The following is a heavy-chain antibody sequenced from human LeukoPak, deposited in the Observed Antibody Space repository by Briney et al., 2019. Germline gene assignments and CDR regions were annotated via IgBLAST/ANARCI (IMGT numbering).Heavy chain of an antibody. CDR1: GFTFSSYG. V-gene: IGHV3-33*01. CDR3: ARDFGRAPNSAYNYGISGHYPYYFDY. CDR2: TWYDGKNK. D-gene: IGHD3-22*01. Sequence: GRSLRLSCAASGFTFSSYGMHWVRQAPGKGLEWVAVTWYDGKNKYYADSVKGRFTISRDNSINTLYLQMNSLRAEDTAVYYCARDFGRAPNSAYNYGISGHYPYYFDYWGQGTLVTVSS. J-gene: IGHJ4*02.